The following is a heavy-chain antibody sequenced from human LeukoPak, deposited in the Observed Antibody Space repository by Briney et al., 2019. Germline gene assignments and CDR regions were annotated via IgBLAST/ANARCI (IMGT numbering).Heavy chain of an antibody. CDR3: ANPPLYPYFDY. D-gene: IGHD2-8*01. Sequence: GGSLRLSCAASGFTFSSYAMCWVRQAPGKGLEWVSAISGSGGSTYYADSVKGRFTISRDNSKDTLYLQMNSLRAEDTAVYYCANPPLYPYFDYWGQGTLVTVSS. CDR2: ISGSGGST. J-gene: IGHJ4*02. V-gene: IGHV3-23*01. CDR1: GFTFSSYA.